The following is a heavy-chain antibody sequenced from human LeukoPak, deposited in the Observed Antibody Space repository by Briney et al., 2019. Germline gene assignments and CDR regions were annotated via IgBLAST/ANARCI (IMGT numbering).Heavy chain of an antibody. CDR1: GFTFRTSG. CDR2: MSSDGINT. V-gene: IGHV3-30*04. J-gene: IGHJ4*02. Sequence: PGGSLRLSCATSGFTFRTSGVHCVRQAPGKGLEWVALMSSDGINTYYADSVKGRFTVSRDSSKDILYLQMNSLRADDTAIYYCAKDHAGSGRAFEYWGQGTLVTVSS. D-gene: IGHD3-10*01. CDR3: AKDHAGSGRAFEY.